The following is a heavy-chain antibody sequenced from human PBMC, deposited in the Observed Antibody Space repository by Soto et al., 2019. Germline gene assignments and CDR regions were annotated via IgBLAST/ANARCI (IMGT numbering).Heavy chain of an antibody. V-gene: IGHV4-39*01. Sequence: QLQLQESGPGLVKPSETLSLTCTVSGGSISSSSYYWGWIRQPPGKGLEWIGSIYYSGSTYYNPSLKSRVTISVDPSKNQFSLKLSSVTAADTAVYYCARRVGAYGGPGGYDAFDIWGQGTMVTVSS. CDR3: ARRVGAYGGPGGYDAFDI. CDR2: IYYSGST. CDR1: GGSISSSSYY. D-gene: IGHD4-17*01. J-gene: IGHJ3*02.